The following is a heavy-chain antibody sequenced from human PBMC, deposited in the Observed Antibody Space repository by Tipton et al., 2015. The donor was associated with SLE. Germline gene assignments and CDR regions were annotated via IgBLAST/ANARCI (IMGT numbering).Heavy chain of an antibody. V-gene: IGHV4-39*07. CDR3: ARGHSGYDYATFDI. D-gene: IGHD5-12*01. J-gene: IGHJ3*02. Sequence: LRLSCTVSGGSISSSSYYWGWIRQPPGKGLEWIGSIYYSGSTYYNPSLKSRVTISVDTSKNQFSLKLSSVTAADTAVYYCARGHSGYDYATFDIWGQGTMVTVSS. CDR1: GGSISSSSYY. CDR2: IYYSGST.